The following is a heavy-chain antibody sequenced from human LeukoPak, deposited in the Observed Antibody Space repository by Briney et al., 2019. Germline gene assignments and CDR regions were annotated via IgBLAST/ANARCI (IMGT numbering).Heavy chain of an antibody. J-gene: IGHJ3*02. CDR1: GYTFTSYA. Sequence: ASVRVSCKASGYTFTSYAMNWVRQAPGQGLEWMGWISAYNGNTNYAQKLQGRVTMTTDTSTSTAYMELRSLRSDDTAVYYCARIAAEHAFDIWGQGTMVTVSS. CDR2: ISAYNGNT. V-gene: IGHV1-18*01. D-gene: IGHD6-13*01. CDR3: ARIAAEHAFDI.